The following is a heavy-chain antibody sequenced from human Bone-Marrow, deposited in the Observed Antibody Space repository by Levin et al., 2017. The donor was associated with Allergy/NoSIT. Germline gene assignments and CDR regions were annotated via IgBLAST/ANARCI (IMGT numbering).Heavy chain of an antibody. Sequence: KASETLSLTSAVYVGSFSGYYWSWLRQPPGKGLEWIGEINDSGSANYNPSLKSRVSMSVDTSKNQFSLRLSSVTAADTAMYYCARVPVNSKFQLDAFDVWGQGTMVTVSS. CDR1: VGSFSGYY. CDR2: INDSGSA. V-gene: IGHV4-34*01. D-gene: IGHD1-1*01. J-gene: IGHJ3*01. CDR3: ARVPVNSKFQLDAFDV.